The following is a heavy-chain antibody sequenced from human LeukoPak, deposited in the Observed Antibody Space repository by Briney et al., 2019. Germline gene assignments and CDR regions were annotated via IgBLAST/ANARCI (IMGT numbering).Heavy chain of an antibody. Sequence: SETLSLTRAIYGGSFSHYYWSWIRQAPGKGPEWIGEIHPYGFTSVNPSLKSRVSIVPDTSKNQFSLTLTSVTAADTAVYYCSRGSDESKTGDSWGQGSLVTVSS. CDR3: SRGSDESKTGDS. CDR1: GGSFSHYY. V-gene: IGHV4-34*01. D-gene: IGHD3-9*01. CDR2: IHPYGFT. J-gene: IGHJ4*02.